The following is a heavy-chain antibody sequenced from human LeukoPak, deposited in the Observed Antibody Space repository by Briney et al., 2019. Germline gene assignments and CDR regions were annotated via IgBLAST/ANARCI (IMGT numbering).Heavy chain of an antibody. J-gene: IGHJ3*02. CDR2: INGDGSST. CDR1: GFTISSYW. V-gene: IGHV3-74*01. D-gene: IGHD1-26*01. CDR3: ARGGSPPEALGDTFDI. Sequence: GGSLRLSCAASGFTISSYWMHWVRQAPWKGLVRVSRINGDGSSTINADSVKGRFTISRDDAKNTLYLQMNSLRVDDTAVYYCARGGSPPEALGDTFDIWGQGTMVTVSS.